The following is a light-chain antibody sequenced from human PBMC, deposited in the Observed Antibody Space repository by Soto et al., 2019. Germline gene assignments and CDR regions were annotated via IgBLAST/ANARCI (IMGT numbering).Light chain of an antibody. V-gene: IGLV2-14*01. CDR1: SSDVGGYNY. CDR3: SSYTTSSVV. J-gene: IGLJ2*01. Sequence: QSALTQPASVSGSPGQSITISCTGTSSDVGGYNYVSWYQQHTGKAPKLMIYDVSNRPSGVSNRFSGSKSGNTASLLISGLQAEDEADYYCSSYTTSSVVFGGGTKLTVL. CDR2: DVS.